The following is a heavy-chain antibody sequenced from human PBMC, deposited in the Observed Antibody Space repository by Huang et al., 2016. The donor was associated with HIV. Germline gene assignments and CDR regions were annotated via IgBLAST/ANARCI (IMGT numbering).Heavy chain of an antibody. D-gene: IGHD1-1*01. CDR3: ARDVYKYGWAATGKNGFDP. CDR2: INTNTRNP. CDR1: AYTFTRYA. Sequence: QVQLVQSGSELKKPGASVKVSCKASAYTFTRYAVKWVRQAPGQGLEWMGWINTNTRNPTYAKGFTGRFVVSLDTTVSTAYLQISSLKPEDTAVYYCARDVYKYGWAATGKNGFDPWGQGTLVTVSS. V-gene: IGHV7-4-1*02. J-gene: IGHJ5*02.